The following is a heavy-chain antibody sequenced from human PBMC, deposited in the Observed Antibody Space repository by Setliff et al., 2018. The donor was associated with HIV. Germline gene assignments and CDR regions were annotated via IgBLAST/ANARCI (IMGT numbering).Heavy chain of an antibody. CDR2: IYYTGSP. J-gene: IGHJ6*03. D-gene: IGHD6-6*01. Sequence: SETLSLTCTVSGDSISSSIYYWGWVRQPPGKGLGWIGGIYYTGSPFYNPSLKSRVTISVDTSNNQFSLKLSSVTAADTAVYYCARGGGTSSPIDYHYYIDVWGKGTTVTVSS. CDR3: ARGGGTSSPIDYHYYIDV. V-gene: IGHV4-39*01. CDR1: GDSISSSIYY.